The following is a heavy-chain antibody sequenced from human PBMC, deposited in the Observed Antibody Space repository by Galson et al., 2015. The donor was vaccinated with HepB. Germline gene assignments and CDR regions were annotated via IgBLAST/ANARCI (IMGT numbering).Heavy chain of an antibody. J-gene: IGHJ4*02. CDR1: GGSISSGGYD. Sequence: TRSLTCTVSGGSISSGGYDWRWIREHPGKGLEWIGYIDYSGSTYDDPSLKIPGTISGDTSKNQFSLKLSSVTAADRAVYYCARNQRVSGVAAAGGRGQNYFDYWGQGTLVTVSS. D-gene: IGHD6-13*01. CDR2: IDYSGST. V-gene: IGHV4-31*01. CDR3: ARNQRVSGVAAAGGRGQNYFDY.